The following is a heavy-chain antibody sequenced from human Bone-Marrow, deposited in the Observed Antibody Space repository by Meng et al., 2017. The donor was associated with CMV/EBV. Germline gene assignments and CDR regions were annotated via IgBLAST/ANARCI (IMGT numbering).Heavy chain of an antibody. D-gene: IGHD5-18*01. CDR1: GLSFSSSA. J-gene: IGHJ4*02. Sequence: GESLKISCAASGLSFSSSAMHWIRQAPGKGLEWVAVISSDQKNKYYADSVKGRFTISRDNSKNTLFLQMDSLRGDDTAVYYCARAIQRLPLDYWGQGTLVTVS. CDR3: ARAIQRLPLDY. V-gene: IGHV3-30*04. CDR2: ISSDQKNK.